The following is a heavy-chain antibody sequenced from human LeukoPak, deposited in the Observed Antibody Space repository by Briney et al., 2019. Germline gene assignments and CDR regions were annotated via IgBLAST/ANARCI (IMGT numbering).Heavy chain of an antibody. CDR1: GGSISSSNW. CDR2: IFHSGST. D-gene: IGHD3-10*01. J-gene: IGHJ5*02. Sequence: SETLSLTCAVPGGSISSSNWWSWVRQAPGKGLEWIGKIFHSGSTNYNPSLKSRVTISVDKSKNQFSLNLSSVTAADTAVYYCAKASRLTVIRGVFVTWGQGTLVTVSS. CDR3: AKASRLTVIRGVFVT. V-gene: IGHV4-4*02.